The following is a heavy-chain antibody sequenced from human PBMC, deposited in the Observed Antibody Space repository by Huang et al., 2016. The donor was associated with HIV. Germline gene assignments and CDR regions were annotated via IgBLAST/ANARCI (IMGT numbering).Heavy chain of an antibody. CDR1: GDSVSSHY. D-gene: IGHD6-19*01. J-gene: IGHJ5*02. CDR3: VRDQGRLAVGGIDNWFDP. Sequence: QVRLQESGPGLVKPSETLSLSCTVSGDSVSSHYWGWIRHPPGKGLEWIGTVYDSGTTKYNPRLKSRITMSVDTSKNGLSLNITSVSAADTAMYFCVRDQGRLAVGGIDNWFDPWGQGALVTVTS. CDR2: VYDSGTT. V-gene: IGHV4-59*02.